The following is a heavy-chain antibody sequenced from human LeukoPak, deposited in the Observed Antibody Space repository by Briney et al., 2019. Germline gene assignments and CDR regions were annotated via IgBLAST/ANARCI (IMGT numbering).Heavy chain of an antibody. Sequence: GGSLRLSCAASGFTFSSYWMHWVRQAPGKGLVWVSRINSDGSSTSYADSVKGRFTISRGNAKNTLYLQMNSLRAEDTAVYYCAREYSSGWYGLDYWGQGTLVTVSS. D-gene: IGHD6-19*01. CDR2: INSDGSST. CDR3: AREYSSGWYGLDY. J-gene: IGHJ4*02. V-gene: IGHV3-74*01. CDR1: GFTFSSYW.